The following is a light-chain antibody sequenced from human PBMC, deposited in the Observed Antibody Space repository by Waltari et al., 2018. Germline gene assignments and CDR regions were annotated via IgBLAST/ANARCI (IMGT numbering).Light chain of an antibody. CDR3: QQYYSTPT. V-gene: IGKV4-1*01. J-gene: IGKJ3*01. Sequence: DIVMTQSPDSLAVSLGERATINGKSSQSVLYSSNNKNYLAWYQQKPGQPPKLLIYWASTRESGVPDRFSGSGSGTDFTLTISSLQAEDVAVYYCQQYYSTPTFGPGTKVDIK. CDR1: QSVLYSSNNKNY. CDR2: WAS.